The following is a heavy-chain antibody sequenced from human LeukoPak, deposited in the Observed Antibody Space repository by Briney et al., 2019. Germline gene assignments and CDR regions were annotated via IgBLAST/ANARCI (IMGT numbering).Heavy chain of an antibody. D-gene: IGHD3-10*01. CDR2: INPNSGGT. CDR3: ARVMVRGVPQLGY. Sequence: ASVKVSCKASEYTFTGYYIHWVRQAPGQGLEWMGWINPNSGGTNYAQKFQGRVTVTRDTSIRTAYMDLTRLRSEDTAVYYCARVMVRGVPQLGYWGQGTLVTVSS. CDR1: EYTFTGYY. V-gene: IGHV1-2*02. J-gene: IGHJ4*02.